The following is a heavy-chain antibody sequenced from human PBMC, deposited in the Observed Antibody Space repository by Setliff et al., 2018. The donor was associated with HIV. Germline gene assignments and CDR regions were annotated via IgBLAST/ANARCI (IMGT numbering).Heavy chain of an antibody. J-gene: IGHJ4*02. Sequence: SETLSLTCTVSDSGTYYWSWIRQPAGKGLEWIGRVSSRGDTNYNPSLKSRVTISVDTSKNLFSLRLSSVTASDTAVYYCARDVLDLVISVYGFWGQGSPVTVSS. CDR2: VSSRGDT. CDR3: ARDVLDLVISVYGF. V-gene: IGHV4-61*02. CDR1: DSGTYY. D-gene: IGHD3-22*01.